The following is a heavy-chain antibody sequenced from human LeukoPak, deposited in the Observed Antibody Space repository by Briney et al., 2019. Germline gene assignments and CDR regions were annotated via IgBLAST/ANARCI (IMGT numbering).Heavy chain of an antibody. V-gene: IGHV1-46*01. CDR1: GYTFTSYD. CDR2: INPSGGST. J-gene: IGHJ4*02. CDR3: AREGAGSD. D-gene: IGHD3-10*01. Sequence: ASVKVSCKASGYTFTSYDINWVRQATGQGLEWMGTINPSGGSTNYAQKFQGRVTMTRDMSTSTVYMELSSLRSEDTAVYYCAREGAGSDWGQGTLVTVSS.